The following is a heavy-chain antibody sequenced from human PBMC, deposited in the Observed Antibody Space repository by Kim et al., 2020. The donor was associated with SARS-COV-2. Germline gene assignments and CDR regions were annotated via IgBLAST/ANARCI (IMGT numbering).Heavy chain of an antibody. Sequence: ASVKVSCKASGYTFTSYGISWVRQAPGQGLEWMGWISAYNGNTNYAQKLQGRVTMTTDTSTSTAYMELRSLRSDDTAVYYCAREGCSGGSCYSGSDFDYWGQGTLVTVSS. J-gene: IGHJ4*02. CDR1: GYTFTSYG. D-gene: IGHD2-15*01. CDR2: ISAYNGNT. CDR3: AREGCSGGSCYSGSDFDY. V-gene: IGHV1-18*04.